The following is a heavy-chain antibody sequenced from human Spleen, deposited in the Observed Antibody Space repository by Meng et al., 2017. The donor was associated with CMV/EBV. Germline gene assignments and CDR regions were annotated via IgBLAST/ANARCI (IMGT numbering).Heavy chain of an antibody. CDR1: GFTFSSYW. CDR3: ARRSGFVVVPAATCFDY. J-gene: IGHJ4*02. D-gene: IGHD2-2*01. V-gene: IGHV3-7*01. CDR2: IKQDGSEK. Sequence: GESLKISCAASGFTFSSYWMSWVRQAPGKGLEWVANIKQDGSEKYYVDSVKGRFTISRDNAKNSLYLQMNSLRAEDTAVYYCARRSGFVVVPAATCFDYWGQGTLVTVSS.